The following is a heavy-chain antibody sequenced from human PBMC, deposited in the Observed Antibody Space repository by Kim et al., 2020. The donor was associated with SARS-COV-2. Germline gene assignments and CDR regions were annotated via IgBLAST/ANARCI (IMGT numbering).Heavy chain of an antibody. V-gene: IGHV3-74*01. CDR3: AVSSGWYIGGPIDY. J-gene: IGHJ4*02. Sequence: ADPVKGRFTSTRDNAKNTLYLQMNSRRAEDTAVYYCAVSSGWYIGGPIDYWGQGTLVTVSS. D-gene: IGHD6-19*01.